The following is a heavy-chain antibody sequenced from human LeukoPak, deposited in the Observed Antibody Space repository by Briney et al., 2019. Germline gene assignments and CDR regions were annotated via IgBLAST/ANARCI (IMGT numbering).Heavy chain of an antibody. Sequence: SETLSLTCTVSGGSISSYYWSWIRQPPGKGLEWIGYIYCSGSTNYNPSLKSRVTISVDTSKNQFSLKLSSVTAADTAVYHCARAADRGWFDPWGQGTLVTVSS. CDR1: GGSISSYY. D-gene: IGHD6-13*01. V-gene: IGHV4-59*01. CDR3: ARAADRGWFDP. J-gene: IGHJ5*02. CDR2: IYCSGST.